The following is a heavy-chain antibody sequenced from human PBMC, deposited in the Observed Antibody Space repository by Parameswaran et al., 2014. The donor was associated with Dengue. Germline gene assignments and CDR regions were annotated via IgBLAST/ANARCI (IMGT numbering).Heavy chain of an antibody. V-gene: IGHV3-21*01. Sequence: WIRQPPGKGLEWVSSISSSSSYIYYADSVKGRFTISRDNAKNSLYLQMNSLRAEDTAVYYCARDSPSRYYAAFDIWGQGTMVTVSS. D-gene: IGHD1-26*01. CDR3: ARDSPSRYYAAFDI. CDR2: ISSSSSYI. J-gene: IGHJ3*02.